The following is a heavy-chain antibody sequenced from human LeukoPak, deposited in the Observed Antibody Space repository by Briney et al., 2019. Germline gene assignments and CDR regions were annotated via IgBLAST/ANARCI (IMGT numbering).Heavy chain of an antibody. CDR3: AKGSMVRGVFDY. D-gene: IGHD3-10*01. Sequence: GGSLRLSCAASGFTFSSYAMSWVRQAPGKGLEWVSAISGSGGSTYYADSVKGRFTISRDNSKNALYLQMDSLRAEDTAVYYCAKGSMVRGVFDYWGQGTLVTVSS. J-gene: IGHJ4*02. CDR1: GFTFSSYA. CDR2: ISGSGGST. V-gene: IGHV3-23*01.